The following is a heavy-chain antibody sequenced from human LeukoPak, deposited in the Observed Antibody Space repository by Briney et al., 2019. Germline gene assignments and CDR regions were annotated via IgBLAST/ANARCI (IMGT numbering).Heavy chain of an antibody. Sequence: PSETLSLTCAVSGYSISSGYYWGWIRQPPGKGLEWIGSIYHSGSTYYNPSLKSRVTISVDTSKNQFSLKLSSVTAADTAVYYCASSYYYDSSGYYWGQGTLVTVSS. CDR3: ASSYYYDSSGYY. V-gene: IGHV4-38-2*01. D-gene: IGHD3-22*01. J-gene: IGHJ4*02. CDR1: GYSISSGYY. CDR2: IYHSGST.